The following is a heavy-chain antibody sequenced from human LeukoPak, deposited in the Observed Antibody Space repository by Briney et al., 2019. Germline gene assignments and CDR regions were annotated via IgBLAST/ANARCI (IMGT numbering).Heavy chain of an antibody. Sequence: SETLSLTCTVSGGSISSYYWSWIRQPPGKGLEWIGYIYYSGSTNYNPSLKSRVTISVDASKNQFSLKLSSVTAADTAVYYCATGHSYGYQRYWGQGTLVTVSS. CDR1: GGSISSYY. D-gene: IGHD5-18*01. CDR2: IYYSGST. J-gene: IGHJ4*02. CDR3: ATGHSYGYQRY. V-gene: IGHV4-59*01.